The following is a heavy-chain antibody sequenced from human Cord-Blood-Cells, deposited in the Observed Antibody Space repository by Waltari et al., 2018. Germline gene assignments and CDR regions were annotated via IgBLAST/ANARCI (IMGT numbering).Heavy chain of an antibody. CDR1: GFTFSSYA. V-gene: IGHV3-30-3*01. Sequence: QVQLVESGGGVVQPGRSLRLSCAASGFTFSSYAMHGVRQAPGKGLEWVAVISYDGSNKYYADSVKGRFTISRDNSKNTLYLQMNSLRAEDTAVYYCARDKAWSLRSAFDIWGQGTMVTVSS. D-gene: IGHD1-1*01. CDR2: ISYDGSNK. J-gene: IGHJ3*02. CDR3: ARDKAWSLRSAFDI.